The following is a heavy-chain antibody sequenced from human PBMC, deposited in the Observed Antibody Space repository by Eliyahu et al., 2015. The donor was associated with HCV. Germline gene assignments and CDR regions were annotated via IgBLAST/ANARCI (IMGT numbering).Heavy chain of an antibody. V-gene: IGHV3-30*18. CDR2: ISYDGSNK. D-gene: IGHD2-8*01. Sequence: QEQXVESGGGVVQPGXSLRXSVTAXGFIFSNYHIXWVRQAPGKGLEWVALISYDGSNKXYADSVKGRFNISRDNSKNTLYLQMNGLRPEDTAVYYCAKRYGVSMDVWGQGTTVTVSS. CDR1: GFIFSNYH. J-gene: IGHJ6*02. CDR3: AKRYGVSMDV.